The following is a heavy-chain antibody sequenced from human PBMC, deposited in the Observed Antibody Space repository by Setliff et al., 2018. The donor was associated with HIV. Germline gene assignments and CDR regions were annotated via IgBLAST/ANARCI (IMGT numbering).Heavy chain of an antibody. CDR3: AHTYYYDSSGYYSLLDY. V-gene: IGHV2-5*02. CDR2: VYWDDDK. D-gene: IGHD3-22*01. CDR1: GFSLSTSGVG. Sequence: SGPTLVNPTQTLTLTCTYSGFSLSTSGVGVGWIRQPPGEALEWLALVYWDDDKRYSPSLKSRLTITKDTSKNHVVLTMTDMDPVDTATYYCAHTYYYDSSGYYSLLDYWGQGTLVTVSS. J-gene: IGHJ4*02.